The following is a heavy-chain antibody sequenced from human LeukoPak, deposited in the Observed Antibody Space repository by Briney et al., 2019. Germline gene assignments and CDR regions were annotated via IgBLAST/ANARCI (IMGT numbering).Heavy chain of an antibody. CDR3: ARVGSSGWSIYFDY. CDR2: NYYSGST. D-gene: IGHD6-19*01. V-gene: IGHV4-59*01. Sequence: SETLSLTCTVSGGSISSYYWSWIRQPPGKGLEWIGYNYYSGSTNYNPSLKSRVTISVDTSKNQFSLKLSSVTAADTAVYYCARVGSSGWSIYFDYWGQGTLVTVSS. J-gene: IGHJ4*02. CDR1: GGSISSYY.